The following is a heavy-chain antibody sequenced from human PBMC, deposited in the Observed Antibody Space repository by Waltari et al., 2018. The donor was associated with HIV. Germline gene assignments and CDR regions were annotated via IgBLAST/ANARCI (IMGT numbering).Heavy chain of an antibody. CDR3: ARGPNNGGYCSSTSCLYYYGMDV. J-gene: IGHJ6*02. Sequence: QVQLQQWGAGLLKPSETLSLTCAVYGGSFSGYYWSWIRPPPGKGLGWVGEINHSGSTNYNPSLKSRVTISVDTSKNQFSLKLSSVTAADTAVYYCARGPNNGGYCSSTSCLYYYGMDVWGQGTTVTVSS. CDR2: INHSGST. D-gene: IGHD2-2*03. V-gene: IGHV4-34*01. CDR1: GGSFSGYY.